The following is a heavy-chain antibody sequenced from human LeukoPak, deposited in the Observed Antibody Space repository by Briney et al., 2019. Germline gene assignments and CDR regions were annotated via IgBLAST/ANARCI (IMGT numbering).Heavy chain of an antibody. CDR1: GGSISSGGYY. Sequence: SETLSLTCAVSGGSISSGGYYWNWIRQSPGKGLEWIGNIYYSGSTNYNPSFKSRVTMSVDTSKNQFSLKLNSVTAADTAVYYCAKRGSGSSYFDFWGQGTLVTVSS. V-gene: IGHV4-61*08. CDR2: IYYSGST. D-gene: IGHD3-10*01. CDR3: AKRGSGSSYFDF. J-gene: IGHJ4*02.